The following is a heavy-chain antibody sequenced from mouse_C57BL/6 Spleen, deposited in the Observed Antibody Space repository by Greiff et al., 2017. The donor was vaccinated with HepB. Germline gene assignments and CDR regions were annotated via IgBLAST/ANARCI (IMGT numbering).Heavy chain of an antibody. D-gene: IGHD2-4*01. V-gene: IGHV1-64*01. CDR3: ARRGYYDYALYAMDY. CDR1: GYTFTSYW. J-gene: IGHJ4*01. CDR2: IHPNSGST. Sequence: QVQLQQPGAELVKPGASVKLSCKASGYTFTSYWMHWVKQRPGQGLEWIGMIHPNSGSTNYNEKFKSKATLTVDKSSSTAYMQLSSLTSEDSAVYYCARRGYYDYALYAMDYWGQGTSVTVSS.